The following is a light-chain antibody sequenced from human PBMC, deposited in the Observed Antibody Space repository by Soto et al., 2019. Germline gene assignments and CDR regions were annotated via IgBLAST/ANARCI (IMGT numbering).Light chain of an antibody. CDR1: SGDVGGYNF. V-gene: IGLV2-11*01. CDR2: DVS. J-gene: IGLJ2*01. Sequence: QSALTQPRSVSGSPGQSVTISCTGTSGDVGGYNFVSWYQQHPGKVPTLVIFDVSHRPSGVPDRFSGSKSGNTASLTISGLQAEDEADYYCCSYGGSYTWVFGGGTQLT. CDR3: CSYGGSYTWV.